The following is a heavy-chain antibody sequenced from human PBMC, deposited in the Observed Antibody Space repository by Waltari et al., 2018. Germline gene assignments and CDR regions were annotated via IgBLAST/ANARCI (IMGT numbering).Heavy chain of an antibody. CDR1: GGSVTSYF. CDR2: ISTSGSA. Sequence: VQLQESGPGLVKPSETLSLTCTVSGGSVTSYFWSWVRQPAGKGLEWVGRISTSGSANYGPSLESRVTMSVDRSENQVALNLHSVTAADTAIYYCARETGTGYYPNYFDYWGQGILVTVSS. V-gene: IGHV4-4*07. CDR3: ARETGTGYYPNYFDY. J-gene: IGHJ4*02. D-gene: IGHD1-26*01.